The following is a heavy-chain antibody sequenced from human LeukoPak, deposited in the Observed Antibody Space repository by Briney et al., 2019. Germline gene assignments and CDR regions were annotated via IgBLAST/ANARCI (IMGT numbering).Heavy chain of an antibody. D-gene: IGHD3-10*01. J-gene: IGHJ4*02. V-gene: IGHV3-48*04. CDR1: GFTFSSYS. CDR3: ARGSLLWFGELPSAFDY. CDR2: ISSSGSTI. Sequence: PGGSLRLSCAASGFTFSSYSMNWVRQAPGKGLEWVSYISSSGSTIYYADSVKGRFTISRDNAKNSLYLQMNSLRAEDTAVYYCARGSLLWFGELPSAFDYWGQGTLVTVSS.